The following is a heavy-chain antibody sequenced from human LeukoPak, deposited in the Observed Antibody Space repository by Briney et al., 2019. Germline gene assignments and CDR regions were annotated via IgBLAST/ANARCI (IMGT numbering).Heavy chain of an antibody. CDR2: IYYSGST. Sequence: SETLSLTCTVSGGSISSSSYYWGWIRQPPGKGLEWIGYIYYSGSTYYNPSLKSRVTISVDTSKNQFSLKLSSVTAADTAVYYCARDTTIFGGFDYWGQGTLVTVSS. D-gene: IGHD3-3*01. CDR1: GGSISSSSYY. V-gene: IGHV4-30-4*08. CDR3: ARDTTIFGGFDY. J-gene: IGHJ4*02.